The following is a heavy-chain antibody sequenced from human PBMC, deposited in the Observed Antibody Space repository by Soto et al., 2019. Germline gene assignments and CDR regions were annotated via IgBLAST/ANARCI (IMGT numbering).Heavy chain of an antibody. Sequence: ASVKVSCKASGYTFTAYYIHWVRQAPGQGLEWMGWINPDSGDTSYAQKFQGRVTMTRDRSFGPAYMELSSLRSDDTAIYYCARDPGDRTFENWGQGTLVTVSS. CDR2: INPDSGDT. V-gene: IGHV1-2*02. D-gene: IGHD2-21*02. J-gene: IGHJ4*02. CDR3: ARDPGDRTFEN. CDR1: GYTFTAYY.